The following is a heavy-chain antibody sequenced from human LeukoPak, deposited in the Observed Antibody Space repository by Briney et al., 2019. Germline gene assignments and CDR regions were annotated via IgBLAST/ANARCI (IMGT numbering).Heavy chain of an antibody. CDR2: IKQDGSEK. V-gene: IGHV3-7*02. Sequence: GGSLRLSCAASGFTFSSYWMSWVRQAPGKGLEWVANIKQDGSEKYYVDSVKGRFTISRDNAKNSLYLQMNSLRAEATAVYYCASMTVVVPAVHFDYWGQGTLVTVSS. D-gene: IGHD2-2*01. CDR3: ASMTVVVPAVHFDY. J-gene: IGHJ4*02. CDR1: GFTFSSYW.